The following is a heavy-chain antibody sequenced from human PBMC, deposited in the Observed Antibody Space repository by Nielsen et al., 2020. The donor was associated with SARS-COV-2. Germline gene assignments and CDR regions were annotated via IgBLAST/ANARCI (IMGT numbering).Heavy chain of an antibody. V-gene: IGHV4-61*08. CDR2: IYNIVNT. Sequence: SETLSLTCTVSGGAISSSGSYWNWIRQPPGKGLELIGYIYNIVNTNYNPSLRSRVTMSADASKSQLSLKLSSVTAADTAVYYCASIGPGPRDYPIASRPYDYYVDVWGKGTTVTVSS. CDR3: ASIGPGPRDYPIASRPYDYYVDV. J-gene: IGHJ6*03. D-gene: IGHD6-6*01. CDR1: GGAISSSGSY.